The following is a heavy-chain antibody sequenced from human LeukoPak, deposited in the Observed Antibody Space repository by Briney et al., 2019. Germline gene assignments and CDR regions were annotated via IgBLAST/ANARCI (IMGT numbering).Heavy chain of an antibody. Sequence: SEALSLTRTVSRGSLSSGGYYWSWIRQHPGKGLEWIGYIYYSGSTYYNPSLKSRVTISVDTSKNQFSLKLSSVTAADTAVYCCARVPSFHGLFDIWGQGTMVTVSS. CDR3: ARVPSFHGLFDI. D-gene: IGHD2-2*01. CDR2: IYYSGST. V-gene: IGHV4-31*03. J-gene: IGHJ3*02. CDR1: RGSLSSGGYY.